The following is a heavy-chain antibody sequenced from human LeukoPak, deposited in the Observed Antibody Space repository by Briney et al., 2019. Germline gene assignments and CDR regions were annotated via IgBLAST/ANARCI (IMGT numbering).Heavy chain of an antibody. J-gene: IGHJ3*02. CDR3: ARQSIAARRAFDI. Sequence: PSETLSLTCSVSGGSISSYYWSWIRQPPGKGLEYIGYSYYSGSTDYNPSLKSRVTISVDTSNQFSLMLTSVTAADTAVYYCARQSIAARRAFDIWAKGQWSPSLQ. CDR2: SYYSGST. V-gene: IGHV4-59*08. CDR1: GGSISSYY. D-gene: IGHD6-6*01.